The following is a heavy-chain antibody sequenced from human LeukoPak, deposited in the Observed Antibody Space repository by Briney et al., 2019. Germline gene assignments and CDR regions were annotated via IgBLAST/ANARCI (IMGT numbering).Heavy chain of an antibody. D-gene: IGHD5-12*01. CDR2: IIPILGIA. CDR1: GGTFSSYA. CDR3: ARGLPHSGYVQNWFDP. V-gene: IGHV1-69*04. J-gene: IGHJ5*02. Sequence: GSSVEVSCKASGGTFSSYAISWVRQAPGQGLEWMGRIIPILGIANYAQKFQGRVTITADKSTSTAYMELSSLRSEDTAVYYCARGLPHSGYVQNWFDPWGQGTLVTVSS.